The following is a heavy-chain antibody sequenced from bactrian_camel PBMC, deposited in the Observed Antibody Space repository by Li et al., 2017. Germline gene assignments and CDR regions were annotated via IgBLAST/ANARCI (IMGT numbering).Heavy chain of an antibody. CDR3: NGRFGTDDSLYDY. D-gene: IGHD1*01. CDR1: RYAYNNYC. CDR2: IDSLGTT. J-gene: IGHJ4*01. V-gene: IGHV3S67*01. Sequence: VQLVESGGGSVQAGGSLRLSCTVSRYAYNNYCLGWFRQTPGKEREAVAAIDSLGTTHYADYVKGRFTISKDNANNQLILDMNNLKSEDTARYYCNGRFGTDDSLYDYWGQGTQVTVS.